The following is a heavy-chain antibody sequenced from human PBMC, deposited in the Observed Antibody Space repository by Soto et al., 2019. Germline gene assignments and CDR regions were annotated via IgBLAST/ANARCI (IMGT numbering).Heavy chain of an antibody. CDR1: GGSISSGGYY. J-gene: IGHJ5*02. CDR2: IYYSGST. V-gene: IGHV4-31*03. Sequence: SETLSLTCTVSGGSISSGGYYWSWIRQHPGKGLEWIGHIYYSGSTYYNPSLKSRVTISVDTSKNQFSLKLSSVTAADTAVYYCARNPAGYYDSSGYYSPPHRWFDPWGQGTLVTSPQ. D-gene: IGHD3-22*01. CDR3: ARNPAGYYDSSGYYSPPHRWFDP.